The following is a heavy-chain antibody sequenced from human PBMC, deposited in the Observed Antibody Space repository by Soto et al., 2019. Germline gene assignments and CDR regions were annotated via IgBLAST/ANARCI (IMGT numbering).Heavy chain of an antibody. D-gene: IGHD3-3*01. Sequence: QITLNEYGPTQVKPRQTLTLTCTFSGFSLTTSGVGVGWIRQSPGKAPEWLALIYWDDDKRYSPSLKSRLTITKDTSKNQVVLTMADLDPADTATYYCAHRVLRTVFGLVTTTAIYCDFCGQGTPVAVSS. CDR2: IYWDDDK. J-gene: IGHJ4*02. V-gene: IGHV2-5*02. CDR3: AHRVLRTVFGLVTTTAIYCDF. CDR1: GFSLTTSGVG.